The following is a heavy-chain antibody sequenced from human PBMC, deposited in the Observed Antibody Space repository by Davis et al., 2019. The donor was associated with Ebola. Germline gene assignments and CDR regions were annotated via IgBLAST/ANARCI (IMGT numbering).Heavy chain of an antibody. CDR2: ISGSGGIT. J-gene: IGHJ6*04. CDR1: GFTFGDYA. Sequence: GESLKISCTASGFTFGDYAMSWVRQAPGKGLEWVSAISGSGGITYYADSVKGRFTISRDNSKNTLYLQMNSLRAEDTAVYYCAKDILTGYSIPGGMDVWGKGTTVTVSS. V-gene: IGHV3-23*01. D-gene: IGHD6-13*01. CDR3: AKDILTGYSIPGGMDV.